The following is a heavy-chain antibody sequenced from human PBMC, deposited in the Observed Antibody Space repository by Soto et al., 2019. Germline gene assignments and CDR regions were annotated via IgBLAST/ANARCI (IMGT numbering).Heavy chain of an antibody. CDR1: GFTFSSYA. D-gene: IGHD6-19*01. J-gene: IGHJ4*02. Sequence: GGSLRLSCAASGFTFSSYAMSWVRQAPGKGLEWVSAISGSGGSTYYADSVKGRFTISRDNSKNTLYLQMNSLRAEDTAVYYCAKEGHVAVAGWSGSCFDYWGQGTLVTVSS. CDR3: AKEGHVAVAGWSGSCFDY. CDR2: ISGSGGST. V-gene: IGHV3-23*01.